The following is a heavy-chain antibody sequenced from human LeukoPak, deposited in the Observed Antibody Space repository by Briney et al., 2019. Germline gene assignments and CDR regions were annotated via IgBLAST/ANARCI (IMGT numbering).Heavy chain of an antibody. CDR2: ISAHNGNT. J-gene: IGHJ4*02. CDR1: GYTFTSYG. Sequence: GASVKVSCKASGYTFTSYGISWVRQGPGQGLERMGWISAHNGNTNYAQKLQGRVTMTTDTSTSTAYMELRSLRSDDTAVYYCARGTYYYDSSGYYYLTRFDYWGQGTLVTVSS. CDR3: ARGTYYYDSSGYYYLTRFDY. D-gene: IGHD3-22*01. V-gene: IGHV1-18*01.